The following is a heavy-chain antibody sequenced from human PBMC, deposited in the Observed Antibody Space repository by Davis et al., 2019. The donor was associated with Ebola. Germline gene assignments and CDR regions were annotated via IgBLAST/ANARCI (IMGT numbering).Heavy chain of an antibody. V-gene: IGHV1-46*01. CDR1: GYRFTSYY. J-gene: IGHJ3*02. D-gene: IGHD3-22*01. Sequence: ASVKVSCKASGYRFTSYYMHWVRQAPGQGLEWMGIINPITGGTSYAQNFQVRVNMTRDTSTSTVYMELSSLRSEDTAVYYCARVGGRYYDSSGYVFDIWGQGTMVKVSS. CDR3: ARVGGRYYDSSGYVFDI. CDR2: INPITGGT.